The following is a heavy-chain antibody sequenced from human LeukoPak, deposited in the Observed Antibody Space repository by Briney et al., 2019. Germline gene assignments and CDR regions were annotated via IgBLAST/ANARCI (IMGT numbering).Heavy chain of an antibody. V-gene: IGHV3-23*01. J-gene: IGHJ4*01. D-gene: IGHD5-24*01. Sequence: PGGSLRLSCAASGVTLSTYAMSWARQAPGKGLEWVSGISSSGSGDNTYYADSVKGRFTISRDSSKNTLFLHMNTLRAEDTALYYCAKGRDSNRDGFNFSAFRSAMPFPDYWGHGTLVTVSS. CDR2: ISSSGSGDNT. CDR3: AKGRDSNRDGFNFSAFRSAMPFPDY. CDR1: GVTLSTYA.